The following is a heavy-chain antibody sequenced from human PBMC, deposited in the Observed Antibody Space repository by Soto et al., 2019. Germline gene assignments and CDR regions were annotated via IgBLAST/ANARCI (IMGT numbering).Heavy chain of an antibody. Sequence: QITLKESGPTLVKPTQTLTLTCSFSGFSLTTRPVGVGWIRQPPGKALEWLAVIYWDDDKRYNPSLRSRLAIPKDTSKNQVVLTVTNMDPVDTATYYCAHRLGGYTWNDGYFDYWGQGTPVTVSS. J-gene: IGHJ4*02. CDR1: GFSLTTRPVG. V-gene: IGHV2-5*02. CDR3: AHRLGGYTWNDGYFDY. CDR2: IYWDDDK. D-gene: IGHD1-20*01.